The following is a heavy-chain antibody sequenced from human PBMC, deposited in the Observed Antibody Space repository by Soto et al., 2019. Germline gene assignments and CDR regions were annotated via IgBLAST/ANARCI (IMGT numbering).Heavy chain of an antibody. V-gene: IGHV4-39*01. J-gene: IGHJ4*02. CDR1: GASVSSSSNY. CDR3: ARGLSSPSAAGV. CDR2: VHNGGST. Sequence: QLQLQESGPGLVEPSETLSLTCTVSGASVSSSSNYWGWIRQPPGKGLEWIGSVHNGGSTYYSPSLKSRVTISADTSKNQFSLSLSSVTAADTAVYYCARGLSSPSAAGVWGQGTLVTVSS. D-gene: IGHD6-6*01.